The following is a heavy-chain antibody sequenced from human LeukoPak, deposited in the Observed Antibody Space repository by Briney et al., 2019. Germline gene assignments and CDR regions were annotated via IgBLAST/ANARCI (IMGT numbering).Heavy chain of an antibody. CDR2: ISSSSSPI. D-gene: IGHD3-9*01. V-gene: IGHV3-48*01. CDR1: GFTFSSYS. J-gene: IGHJ4*02. Sequence: PGGSLRLSCAASGFTFSSYSMNWVRQAPGKGLEWISYISSSSSPIYYTDSVKGRFTISRDNSKNTLYLQMNSLRAEDTAVYYCAKDLTPVLRYFDWLGSDYWGQGTLVTVSS. CDR3: AKDLTPVLRYFDWLGSDY.